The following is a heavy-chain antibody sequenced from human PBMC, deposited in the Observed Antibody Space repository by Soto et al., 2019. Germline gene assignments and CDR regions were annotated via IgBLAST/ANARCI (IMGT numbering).Heavy chain of an antibody. CDR2: ISWNSGNI. V-gene: IGHV3-9*01. CDR1: GFTFDDYA. CDR3: AKMGGEGGKTFDI. J-gene: IGHJ3*02. Sequence: EVQLVESGGGLVQPGRSLRLSWSASGFTFDDYAMHWVRQAPGKGLEWVSGISWNSGNIGNADSVKCRFTISRDNASNSVSLTMNCLRAEVTALYYCAKMGGEGGKTFDIWGQGTMVTVSS. D-gene: IGHD3-10*01.